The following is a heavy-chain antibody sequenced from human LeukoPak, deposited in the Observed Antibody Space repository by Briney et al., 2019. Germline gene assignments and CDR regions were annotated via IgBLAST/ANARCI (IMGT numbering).Heavy chain of an antibody. J-gene: IGHJ4*02. CDR1: GGTFSIYA. V-gene: IGHV1-69*13. CDR2: IIPIFGTA. Sequence: GASVTVSCKASGGTFSIYAISWVRQAPGQGLEWMGEIIPIFGTANYAQKFQGRVTITADESTSTAYMELSSLRSEDTAVYYCARVGNYDFWSGYFGYWGQGTLVTVSS. CDR3: ARVGNYDFWSGYFGY. D-gene: IGHD3-3*01.